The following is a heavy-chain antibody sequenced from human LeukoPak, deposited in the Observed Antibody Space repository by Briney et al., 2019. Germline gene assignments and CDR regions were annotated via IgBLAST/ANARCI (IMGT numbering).Heavy chain of an antibody. CDR2: IYHSGST. Sequence: SETLSLTCAVSGYSISSGYYWGWIRQPPGKGLEWIGSIYHSGSTYYNPSLKSRVTISVDTSKNQFSLKLSSVTAADTAVYYCARSSQHIVAVIHFDYWGQGTLVTVSS. CDR1: GYSISSGYY. V-gene: IGHV4-38-2*01. CDR3: ARSSQHIVAVIHFDY. J-gene: IGHJ4*02. D-gene: IGHD2-21*01.